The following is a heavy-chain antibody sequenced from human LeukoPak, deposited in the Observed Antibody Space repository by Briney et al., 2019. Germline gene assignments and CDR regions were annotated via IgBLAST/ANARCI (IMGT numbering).Heavy chain of an antibody. Sequence: GGSLRLSCAASGFIFSDYYMSWIRQAPGKRLEWVSYMSSSGNTIHYADSVKGRFTISRDNAKNSLYLQMNSLRAEDTAVYYCARSGWNMNYYYYMDVWGKGTTVTVSS. CDR3: ARSGWNMNYYYYMDV. CDR2: MSSSGNTI. J-gene: IGHJ6*03. D-gene: IGHD1/OR15-1a*01. CDR1: GFIFSDYY. V-gene: IGHV3-11*01.